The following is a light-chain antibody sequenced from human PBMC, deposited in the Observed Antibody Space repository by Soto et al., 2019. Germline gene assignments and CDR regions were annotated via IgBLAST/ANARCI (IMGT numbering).Light chain of an antibody. CDR3: TSHAGTINLV. Sequence: QSALTQPASVSGSPGQSITIPCTGTRSDVGSYTLVSWYQQHPGQAPKLIIYEVTKRPSGVSFRLSGSKSGNTASLTVSGLQAEDEADYYCTSHAGTINLVFGGGTKLTVL. V-gene: IGLV2-23*02. CDR2: EVT. CDR1: RSDVGSYTL. J-gene: IGLJ2*01.